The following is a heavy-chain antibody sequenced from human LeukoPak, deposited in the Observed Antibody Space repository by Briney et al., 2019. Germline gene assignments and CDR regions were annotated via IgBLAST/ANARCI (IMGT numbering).Heavy chain of an antibody. Sequence: SETLSLTCTVSSGSISSYYWSWIRQPPGKGLEWIGYIYYSGSTNYNPSLKGRVTISVDTSKNQFSLKLSSVTAADTAVYYCARGAGYYDYVWGSYRSYYFDYWGQGTLVTVSS. V-gene: IGHV4-59*01. D-gene: IGHD3-16*02. CDR1: SGSISSYY. CDR2: IYYSGST. J-gene: IGHJ4*02. CDR3: ARGAGYYDYVWGSYRSYYFDY.